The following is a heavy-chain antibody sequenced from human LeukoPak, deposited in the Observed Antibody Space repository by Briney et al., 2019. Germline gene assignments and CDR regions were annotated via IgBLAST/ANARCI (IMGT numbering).Heavy chain of an antibody. CDR2: FDPEDVET. D-gene: IGHD6-13*01. V-gene: IGHV1-24*01. Sequence: ASVKVSCKIYGYTLTELSMHWVRQAPGKGLEWMGTFDPEDVETIYAQKFQGRVTMTTDTSTSTAYMELRSLRSDDTAVYYCARLAAAGQDDAFDIWGQGTMVTVSS. CDR1: GYTLTELS. J-gene: IGHJ3*02. CDR3: ARLAAAGQDDAFDI.